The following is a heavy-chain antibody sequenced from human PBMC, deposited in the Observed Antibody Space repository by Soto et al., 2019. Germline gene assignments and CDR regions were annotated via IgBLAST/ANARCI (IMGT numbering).Heavy chain of an antibody. V-gene: IGHV3-23*01. CDR2: ISGSGGST. CDR3: ASTNLVASVAFDI. J-gene: IGHJ3*02. D-gene: IGHD2-21*01. Sequence: EVQLLESGGGLVQPGGSLRLSCAASGFTFSSYAMSWVRQAPGKGREWVSAISGSGGSTYYADSEKGRFTISRDNSKNTLYLQMNSLRAEDTAVYYCASTNLVASVAFDIWGQGTMVTVSS. CDR1: GFTFSSYA.